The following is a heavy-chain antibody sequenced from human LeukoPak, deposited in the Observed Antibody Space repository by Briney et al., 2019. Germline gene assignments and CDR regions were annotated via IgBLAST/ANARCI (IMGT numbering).Heavy chain of an antibody. CDR3: AKQFNDYGDYVIQH. CDR1: GFSFNNYA. CDR2: ISGSGVST. D-gene: IGHD4-17*01. Sequence: PGGSLRLSCAASGFSFNNYAMYWVRQAPGKGLEWVSIISGSGVSTYYADSVKGRFTISRDNSKNTLYLQLKSLRAEDTAIYYCAKQFNDYGDYVIQHWGQGTLVIVSS. V-gene: IGHV3-23*01. J-gene: IGHJ1*01.